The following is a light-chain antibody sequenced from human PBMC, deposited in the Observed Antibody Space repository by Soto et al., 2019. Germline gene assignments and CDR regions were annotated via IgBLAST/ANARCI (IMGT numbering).Light chain of an antibody. J-gene: IGKJ2*01. V-gene: IGKV1-12*01. CDR1: QGIGIY. CDR2: AAS. CDR3: QQANSLPYT. Sequence: DLQMTQSPSSVSASVGDRVTITCRASQGIGIYLAWYQQKPGKAPKLLIYAASTLQSGVPSRFRGSGSGTDFTLTISSLQPEVFATYFCQQANSLPYTFGQGTKVDIK.